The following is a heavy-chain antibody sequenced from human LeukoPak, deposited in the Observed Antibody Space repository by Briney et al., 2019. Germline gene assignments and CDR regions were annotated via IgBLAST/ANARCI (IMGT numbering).Heavy chain of an antibody. V-gene: IGHV3-30*18. D-gene: IGHD4-23*01. Sequence: GGSLRLSCAASGFTFSSYGMHWVRQAPGKGLEWVAVISYDGSNKYYADSVKGRFTISRDNSKNTLYLQVNSLRAEDTAVYYCAKDRVTTVVTPAFDIWGQGTMVTVSS. J-gene: IGHJ3*02. CDR2: ISYDGSNK. CDR3: AKDRVTTVVTPAFDI. CDR1: GFTFSSYG.